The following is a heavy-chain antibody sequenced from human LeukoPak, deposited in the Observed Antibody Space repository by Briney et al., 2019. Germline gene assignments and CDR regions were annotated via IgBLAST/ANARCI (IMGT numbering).Heavy chain of an antibody. V-gene: IGHV4-39*01. CDR1: GGSISSSSYY. D-gene: IGHD3-9*01. CDR3: ARPYYDILTGYSLFDY. J-gene: IGHJ4*02. Sequence: PSETLSLTRTVSGGSISSSSYYWGWIRQPPGKGLEWIGSIYYSGSTYYNPSLKSRVTISVDTSKNQFSLKLSSVTAADTAVYYCARPYYDILTGYSLFDYWGQGTLVTVSS. CDR2: IYYSGST.